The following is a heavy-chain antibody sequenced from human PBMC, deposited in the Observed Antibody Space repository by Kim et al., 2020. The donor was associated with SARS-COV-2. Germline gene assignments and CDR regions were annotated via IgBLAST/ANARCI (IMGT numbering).Heavy chain of an antibody. CDR2: IYYSGST. Sequence: SETLSLTCTVSGGSISSGGYYWSWIRQHPGKGLEWIGYIYYSGSTYYNPSLKSRVTISVDTSKNQFSLKLSSVTAADTAVYYCARDQGSGYSYGYNGMDVWGQGTTVTVSS. D-gene: IGHD5-18*01. J-gene: IGHJ6*02. CDR3: ARDQGSGYSYGYNGMDV. V-gene: IGHV4-31*03. CDR1: GGSISSGGYY.